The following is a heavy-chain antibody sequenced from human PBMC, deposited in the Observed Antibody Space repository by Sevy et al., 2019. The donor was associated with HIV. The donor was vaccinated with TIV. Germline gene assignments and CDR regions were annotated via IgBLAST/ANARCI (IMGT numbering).Heavy chain of an antibody. V-gene: IGHV3-7*01. Sequence: GGSLRLSCAASGFTFSSYWMSWVHQAPGKGLEWVANIKQDGSEKYYVDSVKGRFTISRDNAKNSLYLQMNSLRAEDTAVYYCASERITIFGVVIPNWFDPWGQGTLVTVSS. CDR1: GFTFSSYW. CDR2: IKQDGSEK. J-gene: IGHJ5*02. D-gene: IGHD3-3*01. CDR3: ASERITIFGVVIPNWFDP.